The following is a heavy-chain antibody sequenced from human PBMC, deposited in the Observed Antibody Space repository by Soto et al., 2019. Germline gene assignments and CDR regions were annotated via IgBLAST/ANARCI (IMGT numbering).Heavy chain of an antibody. CDR3: AKNIGYCSSTSCHGPFDY. CDR1: GFTFSSHA. V-gene: IGHV3-23*01. CDR2: IRGSGGST. J-gene: IGHJ4*02. D-gene: IGHD2-2*01. Sequence: GGSLRLSRAASGFTFSSHAMTCVRPAPGKGLEWVSAIRGSGGSTYYADSVKGRFTISRDNSKNTLYLQMNSLRAEDTAVYYCAKNIGYCSSTSCHGPFDYWGQGT.